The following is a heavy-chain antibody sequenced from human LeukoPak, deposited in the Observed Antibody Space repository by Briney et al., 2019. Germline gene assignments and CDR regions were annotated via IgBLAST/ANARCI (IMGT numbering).Heavy chain of an antibody. J-gene: IGHJ4*02. CDR3: AKGDLAAAGLDY. CDR1: GFTFSSYG. V-gene: IGHV3-33*06. D-gene: IGHD6-13*01. Sequence: GRSLRLSCAASGFTFSSYGMHWVRQAPGKGLEWVAVIWYDGSNKYYADSVKGRFTISRDNSKNTLYLQMNGLRAEDTAVYYCAKGDLAAAGLDYWGQGTLVTVSS. CDR2: IWYDGSNK.